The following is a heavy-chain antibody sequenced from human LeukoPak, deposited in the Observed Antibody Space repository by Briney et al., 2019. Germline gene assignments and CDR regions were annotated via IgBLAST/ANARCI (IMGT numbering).Heavy chain of an antibody. J-gene: IGHJ3*02. CDR1: GYTFTSYD. D-gene: IGHD3-3*01. Sequence: ASVKVSCKASGYTFTSYDINWVRQATGQGLEWMGWMNPNSGNTGYAQEFQGRVTMTRNTSISTAYMELSSLRSEDMAVYYCARDRTKSYNFWSGYYHPDAFDMWGQGTRVTVSS. CDR2: MNPNSGNT. V-gene: IGHV1-8*01. CDR3: ARDRTKSYNFWSGYYHPDAFDM.